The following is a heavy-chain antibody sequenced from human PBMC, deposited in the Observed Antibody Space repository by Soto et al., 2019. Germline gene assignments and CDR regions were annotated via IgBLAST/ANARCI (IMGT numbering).Heavy chain of an antibody. D-gene: IGHD3-3*01. V-gene: IGHV3-23*01. CDR2: ISGSGGST. CDR1: GFTFSSYV. J-gene: IGHJ4*02. CDR3: AKDNRITIFGVVISSFDY. Sequence: EVQLLESGGGLVQPGGSLRLSCAASGFTFSSYVMSWVRQAPGKGLEWVSAISGSGGSTYYADSVKGRFTISRDNSKNTLYLQMNSLRAEDTAVYYCAKDNRITIFGVVISSFDYWGQGTLVTVSS.